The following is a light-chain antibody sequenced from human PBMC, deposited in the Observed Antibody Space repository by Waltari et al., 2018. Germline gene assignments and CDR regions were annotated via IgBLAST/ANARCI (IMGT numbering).Light chain of an antibody. CDR2: AAS. J-gene: IGKJ4*01. V-gene: IGKV3-20*01. CDR1: QSVSSSS. Sequence: ETVLTQSPGTLSLSPGEKVTLSCRASQSVSSSSLTWYQQKPGQAPRLLIYAASSRATGIPDRFTGSGSGTDFTLTLSRLEPEDFAVYYCQHYGNSPALTFGGGTKVEIK. CDR3: QHYGNSPALT.